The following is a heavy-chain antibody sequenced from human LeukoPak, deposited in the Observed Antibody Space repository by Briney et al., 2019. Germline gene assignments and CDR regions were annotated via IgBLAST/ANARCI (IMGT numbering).Heavy chain of an antibody. CDR2: INTDGSRI. J-gene: IGHJ5*02. D-gene: IGHD3-22*01. Sequence: PGGSLRLSCAASGFTFSNYWMHWVRQAPGKGLVWVSRINTDGSRITYADSVKGRFTISRDNAMNTVYLQVNSLRAEDTAVYYCARVLSGSWDWFDPWGQGTLVTVSS. V-gene: IGHV3-74*01. CDR3: ARVLSGSWDWFDP. CDR1: GFTFSNYW.